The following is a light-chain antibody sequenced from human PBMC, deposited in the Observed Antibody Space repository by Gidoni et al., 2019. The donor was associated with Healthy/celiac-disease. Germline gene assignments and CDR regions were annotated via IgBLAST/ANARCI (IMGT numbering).Light chain of an antibody. Sequence: EVVLTQSPATLSLSPGERATLSCRASQSVSSYLAWYQQKPGQAPRLLIFAASNRATSIPARFSGSGSGTDFTLTISSLEPDAFAVYYCHQRSHWLTFGGGTKVEIK. CDR1: QSVSSY. J-gene: IGKJ4*01. CDR2: AAS. CDR3: HQRSHWLT. V-gene: IGKV3-11*01.